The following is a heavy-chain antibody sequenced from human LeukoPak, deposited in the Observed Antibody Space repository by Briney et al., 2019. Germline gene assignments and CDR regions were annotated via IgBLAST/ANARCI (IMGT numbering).Heavy chain of an antibody. V-gene: IGHV4-39*01. CDR2: LYFSGST. CDR1: GDSISSSDYC. J-gene: IGHJ5*02. CDR3: ARHRSHHGWFDP. Sequence: SETLSLTCTVSGDSISSSDYCWSWIRQPPGRGLEFVGCLYFSGSTYYSPSLNGRVTISVDTSKNQFSLNLYSMTAADTALYFCARHRSHHGWFDPWGQGTLVTVSS. D-gene: IGHD2-8*01.